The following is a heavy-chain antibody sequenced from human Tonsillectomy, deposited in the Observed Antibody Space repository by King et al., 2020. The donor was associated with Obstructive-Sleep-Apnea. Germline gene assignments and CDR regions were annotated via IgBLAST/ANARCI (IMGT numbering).Heavy chain of an antibody. CDR2: IYSGVST. J-gene: IGHJ4*02. D-gene: IGHD3-9*01. CDR3: ARLDYDILTGPSHFDY. Sequence: VQLVESGGGLVQPGGSLRLSCTASGFIVSSNYMSWVRQAPGKGLEWVAVIYSGVSTDYADSVKGRFTISRDNSKNTLYLQMKSLRAEDTAVYYCARLDYDILTGPSHFDYWGQGTLV. V-gene: IGHV3-66*01. CDR1: GFIVSSNY.